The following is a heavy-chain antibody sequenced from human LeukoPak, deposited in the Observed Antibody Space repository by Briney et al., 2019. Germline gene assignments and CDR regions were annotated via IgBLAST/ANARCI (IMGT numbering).Heavy chain of an antibody. CDR1: GFTFSSYA. V-gene: IGHV3-23*01. CDR3: AKDLGIFGALFDY. Sequence: GGSLRLSCAASGFTFSSYAMSWVRQAPGKGLEWVSAISDNGVSTYYADSVKGRFTISRDNSKNTVYLRMSSLRAEDTAVYYCAKDLGIFGALFDYWGQGTLVPVSS. J-gene: IGHJ4*02. CDR2: ISDNGVST. D-gene: IGHD3-3*01.